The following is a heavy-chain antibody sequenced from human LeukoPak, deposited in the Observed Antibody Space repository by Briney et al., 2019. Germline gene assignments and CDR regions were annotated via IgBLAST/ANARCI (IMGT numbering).Heavy chain of an antibody. CDR1: GFTFSGYP. CDR2: ISYDGSNK. V-gene: IGHV3-30-3*02. J-gene: IGHJ4*02. D-gene: IGHD3-22*01. Sequence: GGSLRLSCAASGFTFSGYPIHWVRQAPGKGLEWVAVISYDGSNKYYADSAKGRFTISRDNSKNTLYLQMNSLRAEDTAVYYCAKLRSHNYYDSSGSWGQGTQVTVSS. CDR3: AKLRSHNYYDSSGS.